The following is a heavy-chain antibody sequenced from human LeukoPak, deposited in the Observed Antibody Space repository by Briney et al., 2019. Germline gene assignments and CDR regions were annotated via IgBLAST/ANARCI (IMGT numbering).Heavy chain of an antibody. CDR3: ARSLCDRNYGGNSCYFDY. CDR2: INPNSGGT. V-gene: IGHV1-2*02. CDR1: GYTFTGYY. Sequence: ASVKVSCKASGYTFTGYYMHWVRQAPGQGLEWMGWINPNSGGTNYAQKFQGRVTMTRDTSISTAYMELSRLRSDDTAVYYCARSLCDRNYGGNSCYFDYWGQGTLVTVSS. D-gene: IGHD4-23*01. J-gene: IGHJ4*02.